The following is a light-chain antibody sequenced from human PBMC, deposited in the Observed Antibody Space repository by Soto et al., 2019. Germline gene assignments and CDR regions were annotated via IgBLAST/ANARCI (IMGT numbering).Light chain of an antibody. CDR3: QQYNDYPYT. V-gene: IGKV1-5*01. J-gene: IGKJ2*01. Sequence: DIQVTQSPSTLSASVGDRVIIACRASLPADKWVAWYQQKPGKAPNVLIYDASRLESGVPSRFSGSGSGTLFTLTISNLQPDDFATYYCQQYNDYPYTFGQGTKVEI. CDR2: DAS. CDR1: LPADKW.